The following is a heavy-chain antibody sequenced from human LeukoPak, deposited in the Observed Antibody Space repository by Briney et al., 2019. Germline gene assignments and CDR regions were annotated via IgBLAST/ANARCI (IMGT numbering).Heavy chain of an antibody. J-gene: IGHJ3*02. CDR3: ARAPFDI. Sequence: SETLPLTCTVSGGSISSYYWSWIRQPPGKGLEWIGYIYYSGSTNYNPSLKSRVTISVDTSKNQFSLKLSSVTAADTAVYYCARAPFDIWGQGTMVTVSS. CDR1: GGSISSYY. V-gene: IGHV4-59*01. CDR2: IYYSGST.